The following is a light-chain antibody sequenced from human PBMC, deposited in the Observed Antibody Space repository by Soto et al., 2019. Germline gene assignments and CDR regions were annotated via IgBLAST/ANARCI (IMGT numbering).Light chain of an antibody. CDR2: GAS. CDR3: QHYGSSLLT. V-gene: IGKV3-20*01. CDR1: QSVSSSY. J-gene: IGKJ1*01. Sequence: EIVLTQSPGTLSLSPGERATLSCRASQSVSSSYLAWYQQKPGQAPRLLVYGASSRATGIPDRFSGSGSGTDFTLTISSLEPQDFAVYYCQHYGSSLLTFGQGTKVEIK.